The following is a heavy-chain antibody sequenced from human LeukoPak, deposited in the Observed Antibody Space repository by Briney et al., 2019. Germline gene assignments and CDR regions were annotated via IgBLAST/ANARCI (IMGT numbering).Heavy chain of an antibody. CDR2: ISGSGGST. J-gene: IGHJ4*02. D-gene: IGHD5-18*01. CDR3: AKDRIQLWY. Sequence: GGSLRLSCAASAFTFSNYAMHWVRQAPGKGLEWVSAISGSGGSTYYTDSVKGRFTISRDNSKNTLYLQMNSLRAEDTAIYYCAKDRIQLWYWGQGTLVTVSS. V-gene: IGHV3-23*01. CDR1: AFTFSNYA.